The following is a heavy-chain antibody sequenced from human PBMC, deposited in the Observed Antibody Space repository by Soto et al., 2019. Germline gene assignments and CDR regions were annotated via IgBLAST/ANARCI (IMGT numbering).Heavy chain of an antibody. V-gene: IGHV3-23*01. CDR3: ATSLYSSGWYVLYFQH. CDR1: GFTFSSYA. Sequence: GGSLRLSCAASGFTFSSYAMSWVRQAPGKGLEWVSAISGSGGSTYYADSVKGRFTISRDNSKNTLYLQMNSLRAEDTAVYYCATSLYSSGWYVLYFQHWGQGTLVTVSS. J-gene: IGHJ1*01. D-gene: IGHD6-19*01. CDR2: ISGSGGST.